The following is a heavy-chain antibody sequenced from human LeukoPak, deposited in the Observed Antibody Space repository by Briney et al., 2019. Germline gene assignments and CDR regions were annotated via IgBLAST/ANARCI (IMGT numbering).Heavy chain of an antibody. D-gene: IGHD3-10*01. Sequence: ASVKVSCKASGYTFTGYYMHWVRQAPGQGLEWMGWINPNSGGTNYAQKFQGRVTMTRDTSISTAYMELSRLRSDDTAVYYCAREGVEGGVTNFDYWGQGTLVTVSS. CDR1: GYTFTGYY. CDR3: AREGVEGGVTNFDY. CDR2: INPNSGGT. V-gene: IGHV1-2*02. J-gene: IGHJ4*02.